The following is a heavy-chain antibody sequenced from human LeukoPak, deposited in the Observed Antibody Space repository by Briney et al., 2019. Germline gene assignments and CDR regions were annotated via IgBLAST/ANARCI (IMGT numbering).Heavy chain of an antibody. D-gene: IGHD6-13*01. CDR2: ISSGSGYI. Sequence: GGSLRLSCAASRFTFSSYSMNWVRQAPGKGLEWVSSISSGSGYIYYADSVKGRFTISRDNAKNSLYLQMNSLRAEDTAVYYCARDIAGISDYWGQGTLVTVSS. CDR3: ARDIAGISDY. V-gene: IGHV3-21*01. CDR1: RFTFSSYS. J-gene: IGHJ4*02.